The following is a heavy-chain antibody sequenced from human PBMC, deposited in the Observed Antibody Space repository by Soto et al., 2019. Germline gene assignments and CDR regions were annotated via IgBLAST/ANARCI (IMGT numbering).Heavy chain of an antibody. CDR3: VRVLYDSGVVDF. J-gene: IGHJ4*02. CDR1: GFTVSTYD. V-gene: IGHV3-53*01. Sequence: QLVESGGGLFQAGGSTRLSCLVSGFTVSTYDMAWVRQAPGKGLEWASVIQSGGATYYPDSAQGRFTISRDNSKITVYIQMSSLRMEDTGVYSCVRVLYDSGVVDFWGQGSLITVS. CDR2: IQSGGAT. D-gene: IGHD5-12*01.